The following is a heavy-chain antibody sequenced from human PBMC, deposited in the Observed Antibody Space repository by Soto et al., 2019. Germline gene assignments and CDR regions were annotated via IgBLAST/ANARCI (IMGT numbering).Heavy chain of an antibody. CDR2: IIPIFGTA. J-gene: IGHJ2*01. D-gene: IGHD2-2*01. Sequence: QVQLVQSGAEVKKPGSSVKVSCKASGGTFSSYAISWVRQAPGQGLEWMGGIIPIFGTANYAQKFQGRVTITADESTSTAYMELSSLRSEYTAAYYCARGVVPAAMGAGSWYFDLWGRGTLVTVSS. CDR1: GGTFSSYA. CDR3: ARGVVPAAMGAGSWYFDL. V-gene: IGHV1-69*01.